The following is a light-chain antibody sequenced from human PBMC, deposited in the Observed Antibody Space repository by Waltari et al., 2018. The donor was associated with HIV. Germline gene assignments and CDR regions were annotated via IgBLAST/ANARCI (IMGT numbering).Light chain of an antibody. CDR1: PSVLYSSNNKNY. Sequence: DIVMTQSPDSLAVSLGERATSNCKSSPSVLYSSNNKNYLAWYQQKPGQPPKLPIYWASTRESGVPDRFSGSGSGTDFTLTISSLQAEDVAVYYCQQYYSTPSITFGQRTRLEIK. V-gene: IGKV4-1*01. CDR3: QQYYSTPSIT. CDR2: WAS. J-gene: IGKJ5*01.